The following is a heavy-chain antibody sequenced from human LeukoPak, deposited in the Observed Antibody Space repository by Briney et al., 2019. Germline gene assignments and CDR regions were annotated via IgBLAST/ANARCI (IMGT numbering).Heavy chain of an antibody. Sequence: RESLKISCKGSGYSFTSYWIGWVRQMPGKGLEWMGIIYPGDSDTRYSPSFQGQVTISADKSISTAYLQWSSLKASDTAMYYCARAAVATITNFDYWGQGTLVTVSS. J-gene: IGHJ4*02. CDR3: ARAAVATITNFDY. CDR1: GYSFTSYW. V-gene: IGHV5-51*01. CDR2: IYPGDSDT. D-gene: IGHD5-12*01.